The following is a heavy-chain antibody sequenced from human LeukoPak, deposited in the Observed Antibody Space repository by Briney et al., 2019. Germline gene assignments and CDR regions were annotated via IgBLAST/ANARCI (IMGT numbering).Heavy chain of an antibody. D-gene: IGHD6-13*01. CDR3: ARDLAAAGTVLDY. CDR2: ISYDGSNK. CDR1: GGTFSSYA. Sequence: SCKASGGTFSSYAMHWVRQAPGKGLEWVAVISYDGSNKYYADSVKGRFTISRDNSKNTLYLQMNSLRAEDTAVYYCARDLAAAGTVLDYWGQGTLVTVSS. V-gene: IGHV3-30-3*01. J-gene: IGHJ4*02.